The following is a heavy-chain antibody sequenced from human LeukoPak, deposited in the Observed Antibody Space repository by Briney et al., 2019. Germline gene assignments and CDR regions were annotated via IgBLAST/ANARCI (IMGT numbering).Heavy chain of an antibody. J-gene: IGHJ4*02. D-gene: IGHD3-9*01. CDR2: INQDGSQG. V-gene: IGHV3-7*01. CDR3: ARDGFDAGIYFDY. Sequence: PGGSLRLSCAVSGFTFSSHWMSWVRQAPGKGLEWVANINQDGSQGYYVDSAKGRFTISRDNAKNSLYLQMDSLRVEDTAVYYCARDGFDAGIYFDYWGQGALVIVSS. CDR1: GFTFSSHW.